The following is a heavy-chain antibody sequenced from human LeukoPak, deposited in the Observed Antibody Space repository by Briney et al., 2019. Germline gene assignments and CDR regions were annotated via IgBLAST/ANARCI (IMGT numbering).Heavy chain of an antibody. D-gene: IGHD1-1*01. CDR1: GYSISSGYY. CDR2: IYHSGST. Sequence: SETLSLTCTVSGYSISSGYYWGWIRQPPGKGLEWIGSIYHSGSTYYNPSLKSRVTISVDTSKNQFSLKLSSVTAADTAVYYCARSYWAGTTTRGYYYYMDVWGKGTTVTVSS. J-gene: IGHJ6*03. CDR3: ARSYWAGTTTRGYYYYMDV. V-gene: IGHV4-38-2*02.